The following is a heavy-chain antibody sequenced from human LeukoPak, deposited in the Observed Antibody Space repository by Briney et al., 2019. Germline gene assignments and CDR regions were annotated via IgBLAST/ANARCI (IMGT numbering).Heavy chain of an antibody. CDR2: IRNKANSYTT. CDR1: GFTFSDHY. Sequence: GGSLRLSCAASGFTFSDHYMDWVRQGPGRGLEWVARIRNKANSYTTEYAASVEGRFSISRDDSKNSLYLQMNSLKTEDTAVYYCARYQLPVRYFDYWGQGTLVTVSS. V-gene: IGHV3-72*01. D-gene: IGHD2-2*01. CDR3: ARYQLPVRYFDY. J-gene: IGHJ4*02.